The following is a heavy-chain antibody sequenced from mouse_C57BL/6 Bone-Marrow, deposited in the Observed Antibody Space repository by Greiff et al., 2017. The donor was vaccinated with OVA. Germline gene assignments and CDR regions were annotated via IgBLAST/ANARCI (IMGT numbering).Heavy chain of an antibody. CDR1: GFTFSSYA. CDR2: ISDGGSYT. D-gene: IGHD2-5*01. CDR3: ARVPSYYSNLFAY. J-gene: IGHJ3*01. Sequence: EVNVVESGGGLVKPGGSLKLSCAASGFTFSSYAMSWVRQTPEKRLEWVATISDGGSYTYYPDNVKGRFTISRDNAKNNLYLQMSHLKSEDTAMYYCARVPSYYSNLFAYWGQGTLVTVSA. V-gene: IGHV5-4*03.